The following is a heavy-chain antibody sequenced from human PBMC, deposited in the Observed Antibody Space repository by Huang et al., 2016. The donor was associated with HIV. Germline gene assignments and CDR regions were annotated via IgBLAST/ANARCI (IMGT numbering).Heavy chain of an antibody. V-gene: IGHV4-34*01. CDR3: ARILMYYNSSGYGFDY. D-gene: IGHD3-22*01. CDR2: LNHSGST. J-gene: IGHJ4*02. CDR1: GGSFSGYY. Sequence: QVQLQQWGAGLLKPSETLSLTCAVYGGSFSGYYWSWIRQPPGKGLEWMGELNHSGSTNYNPSLKSRVTISVNTSKNQFSLKLSSVTAADTAVYYCARILMYYNSSGYGFDYWGQGTLVTVSS.